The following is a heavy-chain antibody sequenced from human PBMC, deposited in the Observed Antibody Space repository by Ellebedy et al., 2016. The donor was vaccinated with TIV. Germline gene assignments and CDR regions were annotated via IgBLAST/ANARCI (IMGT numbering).Heavy chain of an antibody. V-gene: IGHV5-51*01. CDR1: GYSFTSYW. D-gene: IGHD3-10*01. CDR2: IYPGDSET. CDR3: ARSKLLWFGEGIDY. J-gene: IGHJ4*02. Sequence: GESLKISCKGSGYSFTSYWNGWVRQMPEKGLEWMGIIYPGDSETRYSPSFQGQVTISADKSISTAYLHWSSLKASDTAKYYCARSKLLWFGEGIDYWGQGTLVTVSS.